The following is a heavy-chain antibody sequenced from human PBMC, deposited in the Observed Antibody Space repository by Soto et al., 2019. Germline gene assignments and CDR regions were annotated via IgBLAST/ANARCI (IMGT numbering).Heavy chain of an antibody. CDR1: GFTFTSSA. Sequence: QMQLVQSGPEVKKPGTSVKVSCKASGFTFTSSAMQWVRQARGQRLEWIGWIVVGSGNTNYAQKFQERVTITRDMSTSTAYMELSSLRSEDTAVYYCAADRGVRGVMSAFDIWGQGTMVTVSS. V-gene: IGHV1-58*02. CDR3: AADRGVRGVMSAFDI. J-gene: IGHJ3*02. CDR2: IVVGSGNT. D-gene: IGHD3-10*01.